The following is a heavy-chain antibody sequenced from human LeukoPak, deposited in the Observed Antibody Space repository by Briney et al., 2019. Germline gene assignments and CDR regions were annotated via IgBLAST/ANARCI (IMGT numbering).Heavy chain of an antibody. CDR2: ISSSSSYI. V-gene: IGHV3-21*01. CDR3: ARSNPGP. J-gene: IGHJ5*02. Sequence: PGGSLRLSCAASEFTFSYYGMHWARQAPGKGLEWVSSISSSSSYIYYAGSVKGRFTISRDNAKNSLYLQMNSLRAEDTAVYYCARSNPGPWGQGTLVTVSS. CDR1: EFTFSYYG.